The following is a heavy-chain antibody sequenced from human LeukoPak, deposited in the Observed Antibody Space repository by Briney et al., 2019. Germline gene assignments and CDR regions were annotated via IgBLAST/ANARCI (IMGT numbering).Heavy chain of an antibody. V-gene: IGHV1-69*04. CDR3: ARDMNVRGYSYGPFDY. Sequence: SVKVSCKASGGTFSSYAISWVRQAPGQGLEWMGRIIPIFGIANYAQKFQGRVTITADKSTSTAYMELSSLRSEDTAVYYCARDMNVRGYSYGPFDYWGQGNLVTVSS. J-gene: IGHJ4*02. CDR2: IIPIFGIA. CDR1: GGTFSSYA. D-gene: IGHD5-18*01.